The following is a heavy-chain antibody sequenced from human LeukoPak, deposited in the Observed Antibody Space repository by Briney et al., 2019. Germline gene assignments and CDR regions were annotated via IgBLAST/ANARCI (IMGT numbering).Heavy chain of an antibody. Sequence: ASVKVSCKASGYTFTSYDINWVRQATGQGLEWMGWMNPNSGNTGYVQKFQGRVTITRNTSISTAYMDLSSLRSDDTAVYYCARRAVAYYYYYYMDVWGKGTTVTVSS. D-gene: IGHD6-19*01. V-gene: IGHV1-8*03. J-gene: IGHJ6*03. CDR3: ARRAVAYYYYYYMDV. CDR2: MNPNSGNT. CDR1: GYTFTSYD.